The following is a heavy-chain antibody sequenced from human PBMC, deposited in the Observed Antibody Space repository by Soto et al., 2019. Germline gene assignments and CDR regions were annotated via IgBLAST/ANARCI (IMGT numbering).Heavy chain of an antibody. CDR1: GFSLSKARMG. D-gene: IGHD1-26*01. J-gene: IGHJ4*02. CDR2: IFWNDER. Sequence: QVTLKESGPVLVKPTETLTLTCTVSGFSLSKARMGVSWIRQPPGKALEWLAHIFWNDERSYSTSLKSRLTSSKDTSKSQVVLTMTNMDPVDTGTYYCTRALREDLPIDYCDSWGQGTLVTVSS. CDR3: TRALREDLPIDYCDS. V-gene: IGHV2-26*01.